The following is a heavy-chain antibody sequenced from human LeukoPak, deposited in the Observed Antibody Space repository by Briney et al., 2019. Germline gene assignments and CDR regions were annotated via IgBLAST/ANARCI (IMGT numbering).Heavy chain of an antibody. D-gene: IGHD2-2*01. J-gene: IGHJ6*02. Sequence: GGSLRLSCAASEFTFSAYDMHWVRQAPGKGLEWVAFISYNESNTYYADSVKGRFTISRDNSKNTLYLQMNSLRAEDTALYYCAKDSSTSNYYYGMDIWGQGTTVTVSS. CDR3: AKDSSTSNYYYGMDI. CDR2: ISYNESNT. V-gene: IGHV3-30*18. CDR1: EFTFSAYD.